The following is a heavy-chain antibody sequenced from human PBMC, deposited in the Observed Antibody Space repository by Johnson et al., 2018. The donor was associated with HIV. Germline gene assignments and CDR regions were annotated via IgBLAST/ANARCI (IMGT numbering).Heavy chain of an antibody. D-gene: IGHD3-22*01. CDR2: IYSGGST. CDR1: GFTVSSNY. V-gene: IGHV3-66*01. J-gene: IGHJ3*02. CDR3: AKDGQRGRAMIVARLGAFDI. Sequence: MHLVESGGGLVQPGGSLRLSCAASGFTVSSNYMTWVRQAPGKGLEWVSVIYSGGSTYYADSVKGRFTISRDHSKNTLYLQMNSLRPEDTAVYYCAKDGQRGRAMIVARLGAFDIWGQGTMVTVSS.